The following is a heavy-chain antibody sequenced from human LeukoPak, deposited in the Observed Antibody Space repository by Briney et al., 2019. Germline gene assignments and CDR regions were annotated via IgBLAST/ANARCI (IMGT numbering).Heavy chain of an antibody. J-gene: IGHJ4*02. V-gene: IGHV3-30*03. D-gene: IGHD3-22*01. CDR3: ARARGHLYDSGSAGY. CDR1: GYSISSGY. CDR2: ISYDGTNK. Sequence: LSLTCTVSGYSISSGYYWGWIRQPPGKGLEWVSVISYDGTNKYYADSVKGRFTISRDNSKNTLYLQMNSLRAEDTAVYFCARARGHLYDSGSAGYWGQGTPVTVSS.